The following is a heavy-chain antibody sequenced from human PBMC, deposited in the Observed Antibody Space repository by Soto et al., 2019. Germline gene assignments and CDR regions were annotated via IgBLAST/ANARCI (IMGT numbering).Heavy chain of an antibody. J-gene: IGHJ6*02. CDR3: ATRRDVLLWFGERTGGMDV. Sequence: GGSLRLSCAASGFTFSSYAMSWVRQAPGKGLEWVSAISGSGGSTYYADSVKGRFTISRDNSKNTLYLQMNSLRAGDTAVYYCATRRDVLLWFGERTGGMDVWGQGTTVTVSS. CDR2: ISGSGGST. D-gene: IGHD3-10*01. V-gene: IGHV3-23*01. CDR1: GFTFSSYA.